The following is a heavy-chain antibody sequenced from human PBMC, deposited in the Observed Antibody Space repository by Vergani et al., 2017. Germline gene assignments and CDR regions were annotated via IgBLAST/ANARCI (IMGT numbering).Heavy chain of an antibody. CDR2: ISGSGGST. V-gene: IGHV3-23*04. CDR1: GFTFRDAW. Sequence: EVQLVESGGGLVKPGGSLRLSCVASGFTFRDAWMGWVRQAPGQGLEWVSAISGSGGSTYYADSVKGRFTISRDNSKNTLYLQMNSLRAEDTAVYYCAKVKGITMIVVVSSFDYWGQGTLVTVSS. J-gene: IGHJ4*02. D-gene: IGHD3-22*01. CDR3: AKVKGITMIVVVSSFDY.